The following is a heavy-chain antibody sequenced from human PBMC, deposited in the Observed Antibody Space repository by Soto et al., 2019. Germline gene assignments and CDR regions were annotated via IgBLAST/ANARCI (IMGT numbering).Heavy chain of an antibody. D-gene: IGHD2-15*01. Sequence: SETLSLTCTVSGGSISSSSYYWGWIRQPPGKGLEWIGSIYYSGTTNYNASLRSRVTISVDTSKNQFSLNLRSVTAADTAVYYCARGGWSMDSWGHGTLVT. CDR3: ARGGWSMDS. V-gene: IGHV4-39*07. CDR1: GGSISSSSYY. CDR2: IYYSGTT. J-gene: IGHJ5*01.